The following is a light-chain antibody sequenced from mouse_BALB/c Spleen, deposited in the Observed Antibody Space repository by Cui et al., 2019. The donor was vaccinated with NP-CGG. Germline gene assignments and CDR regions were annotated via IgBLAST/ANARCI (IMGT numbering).Light chain of an antibody. CDR1: TRAGTTSDY. J-gene: IGLJ1*01. CDR2: STN. CDR3: ALWYSNHWV. Sequence: QAHVTQESALTTSPGETVTLTSRSSTRAGTTSDYADWVQEEPVHLFTGLIGSTNNRAPGVPARFSGSLIGDKAALTITGAQTEDEAIYFCALWYSNHWVFGGGTKLTVL. V-gene: IGLV1*01.